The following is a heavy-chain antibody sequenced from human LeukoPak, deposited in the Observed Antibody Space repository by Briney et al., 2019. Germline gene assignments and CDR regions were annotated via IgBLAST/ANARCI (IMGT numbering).Heavy chain of an antibody. V-gene: IGHV3-9*01. Sequence: PGRSLRLSCAASGFTFDDYAMHWVRQAPGKGLEWVSGISWNSGSIGYADSVKGRFTISRDNAKNSLYLQMNSLRTDDTALYYCTKDITAGGLDYWGQGTLVTVSS. CDR1: GFTFDDYA. CDR2: ISWNSGSI. J-gene: IGHJ4*02. CDR3: TKDITAGGLDY. D-gene: IGHD6-13*01.